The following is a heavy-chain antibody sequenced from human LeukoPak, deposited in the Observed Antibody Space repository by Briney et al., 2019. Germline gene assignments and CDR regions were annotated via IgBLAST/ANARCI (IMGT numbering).Heavy chain of an antibody. D-gene: IGHD5-12*01. V-gene: IGHV3-53*01. Sequence: GRSLRLSCAASGFVVTSNSMSWVRQAPGKGLEWVSILYSGGGTYYADSVKGRFTISRDNSKNTLYLQMNSLRVEDTAVYYCVRDVVGNSYTGWGQGTLVTVSS. CDR1: GFVVTSNS. CDR3: VRDVVGNSYTG. CDR2: LYSGGGT. J-gene: IGHJ4*02.